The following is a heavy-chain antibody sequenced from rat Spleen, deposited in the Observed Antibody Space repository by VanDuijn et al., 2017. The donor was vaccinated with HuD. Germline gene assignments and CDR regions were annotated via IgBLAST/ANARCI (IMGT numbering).Heavy chain of an antibody. D-gene: IGHD1-9*01. CDR2: ISYDGSST. J-gene: IGHJ3*01. V-gene: IGHV5-29*01. CDR1: GFTFSRYW. Sequence: EVQLVETGGGLVQPGKSLKLSCVASGFTFSRYWMYWVRQAPGKGLEWVATISYDGSSTYYRDSVKGRFTISRDNAKSTLYLQMDSLRSEDTATYYCARQYYGYTDWGQGTLVTVSS. CDR3: ARQYYGYTD.